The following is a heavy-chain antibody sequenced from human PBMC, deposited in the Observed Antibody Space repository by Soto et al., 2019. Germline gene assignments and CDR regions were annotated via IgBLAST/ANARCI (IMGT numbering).Heavy chain of an antibody. CDR2: ISAYNGNT. Sequence: QVQLVQSGAEVRRPGASVKVSCKASGYTFASYGISWVRQAPGQGLEWMGWISAYNGNTNYAHKLQGRVTMTAETSTTTAYMELRSLRSDDTAVYYCARAVGYSYGFDYWGQGTLVTVSS. J-gene: IGHJ4*02. CDR3: ARAVGYSYGFDY. D-gene: IGHD5-18*01. V-gene: IGHV1-18*01. CDR1: GYTFASYG.